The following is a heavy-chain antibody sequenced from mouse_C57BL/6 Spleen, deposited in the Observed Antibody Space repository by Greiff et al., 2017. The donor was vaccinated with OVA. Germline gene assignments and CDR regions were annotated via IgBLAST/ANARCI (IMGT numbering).Heavy chain of an antibody. CDR2: IYPGSGST. D-gene: IGHD2-2*01. Sequence: QVQLQQPGAELVKPGASVKMSCKASGYTFTSYWITWVKLRPGQGLEWIGDIYPGSGSTNYNEKFKSKATLTVDTSSSTAYMQLSSLTSEDSAVYYCARYGYDVEAWFAYWGQGTLVTVSA. CDR1: GYTFTSYW. V-gene: IGHV1-55*01. J-gene: IGHJ3*01. CDR3: ARYGYDVEAWFAY.